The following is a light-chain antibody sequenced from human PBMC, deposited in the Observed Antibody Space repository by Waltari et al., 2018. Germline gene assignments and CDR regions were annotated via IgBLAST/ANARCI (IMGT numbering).Light chain of an antibody. CDR2: ETS. CDR1: QSVSRY. CDR3: QLLVNWPLFT. V-gene: IGKV3-11*01. Sequence: DIVLTQSPATLSLSPGERATLSCRASQSVSRYLAWYQQKPGQAPRLLIYETSNRATGIPARFSGSGSATDFTLTISSLEPEEFAVYYCQLLVNWPLFTFGPGTRVDV. J-gene: IGKJ3*01.